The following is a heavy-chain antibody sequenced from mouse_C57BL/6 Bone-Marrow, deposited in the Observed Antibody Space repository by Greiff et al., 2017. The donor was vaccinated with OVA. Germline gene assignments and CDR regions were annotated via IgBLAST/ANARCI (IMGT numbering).Heavy chain of an antibody. D-gene: IGHD2-2*01. V-gene: IGHV1-59*01. J-gene: IGHJ3*01. CDR1: GYTFTSYW. Sequence: VKLQQPGAELVRPGTSVKLSCKASGYTFTSYWMHWVKQRPGQGLAWIGVIDPSDSYTNYNQKFKGKATLTVDTSSSTAYMQLSSLTSEDSAVYYCARGGVVTRTWFAYWGQGTLVTVSA. CDR3: ARGGVVTRTWFAY. CDR2: IDPSDSYT.